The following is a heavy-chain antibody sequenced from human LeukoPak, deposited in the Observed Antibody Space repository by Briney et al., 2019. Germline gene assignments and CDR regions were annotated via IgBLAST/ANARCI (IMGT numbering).Heavy chain of an antibody. CDR1: GFTFGSYA. CDR2: ISGTGGST. V-gene: IGHV3-23*01. J-gene: IGHJ4*02. CDR3: AKDYYGVGPLRGFLHY. D-gene: IGHD2-21*01. Sequence: GGSLRLSCAASGFTFGSYAMSWVRQAPGKWLEWVSRISGTGGSTYYSDSVKGRFTIARDNSKNTLYLQMNSLRAEDTAVFYCAKDYYGVGPLRGFLHYWGQGTLVTVSS.